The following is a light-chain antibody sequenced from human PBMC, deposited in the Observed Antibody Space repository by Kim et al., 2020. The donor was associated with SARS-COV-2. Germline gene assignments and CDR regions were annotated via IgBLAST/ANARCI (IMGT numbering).Light chain of an antibody. CDR2: GAS. Sequence: IVMTQFPGPLSVSPGERVTLSCRASQSVRNNLAWYQQRPGQAPRLLLYGASTRATDVSARFSGSGSGTEFTLTIRSLQSEDLAVYYCQQYNDWPLLSFGGGTKVDIK. CDR1: QSVRNN. J-gene: IGKJ4*01. V-gene: IGKV3-15*01. CDR3: QQYNDWPLLS.